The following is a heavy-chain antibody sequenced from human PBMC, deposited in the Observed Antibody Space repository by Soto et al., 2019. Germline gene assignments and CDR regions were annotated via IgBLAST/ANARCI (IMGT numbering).Heavy chain of an antibody. J-gene: IGHJ4*02. CDR2: IGASGDIT. CDR3: AKVDFTDRSDDYFDY. V-gene: IGHV3-23*01. Sequence: GGSLRLSCAASGFSFTNFAMSWVRQAPGKGLEWVAGIGASGDITWYADSVKGRLSISRDNSKNTLYLQLNSLRFEDTAVYYCAKVDFTDRSDDYFDYWGPGTLVTVSS. D-gene: IGHD2-15*01. CDR1: GFSFTNFA.